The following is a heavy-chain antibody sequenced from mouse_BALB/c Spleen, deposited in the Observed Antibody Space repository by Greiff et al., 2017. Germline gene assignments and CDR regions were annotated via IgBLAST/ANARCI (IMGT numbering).Heavy chain of an antibody. CDR3: ARQGGSSYYFDY. Sequence: EVKLMESGGGLVQPGGSLKLSCAASGFTFSSYTMSWVRQTPEKRLEWVAYISNGGGSTYYPDTVKGRFTISRDNDKNTLYLQMSSLKSEDTAMYYCARQGGSSYYFDYWGQGTTLTVSS. V-gene: IGHV5-12-2*01. J-gene: IGHJ2*01. D-gene: IGHD1-1*01. CDR2: ISNGGGST. CDR1: GFTFSSYT.